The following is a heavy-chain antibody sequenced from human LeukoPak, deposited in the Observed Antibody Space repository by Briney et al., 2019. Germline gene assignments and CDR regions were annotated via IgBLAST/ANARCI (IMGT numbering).Heavy chain of an antibody. V-gene: IGHV1-46*01. CDR2: IDPSGGST. Sequence: GASVKDSCKASLGYPTLWVLRAPGQGLEWMGMIDPSGGSTSYAQNFQGTVTMTRDTSTTTVYMELSSLRSEDTAVYFCASDLLDIGGGACSDDGGQGTQVTVSS. D-gene: IGHD2-21*02. CDR3: ASDLLDIGGGACSDD. J-gene: IGHJ4*02. CDR1: LGYPTL.